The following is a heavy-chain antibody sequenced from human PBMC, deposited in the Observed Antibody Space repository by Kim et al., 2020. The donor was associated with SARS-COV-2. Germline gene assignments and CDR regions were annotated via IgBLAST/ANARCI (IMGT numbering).Heavy chain of an antibody. CDR1: GGSISSGDYY. CDR3: ARGGGSSPGGDAFDI. CDR2: IYYSGST. Sequence: SETLSLTCTVSGGSISSGDYYWSWIRQPPGKGLEWIGYIYYSGSTYYNPSLKSRVTISVDTSKNQFSLKLSSVTAADTAVYYCARGGGSSPGGDAFDIWGQGTMVTVSS. V-gene: IGHV4-30-4*01. J-gene: IGHJ3*02. D-gene: IGHD2-15*01.